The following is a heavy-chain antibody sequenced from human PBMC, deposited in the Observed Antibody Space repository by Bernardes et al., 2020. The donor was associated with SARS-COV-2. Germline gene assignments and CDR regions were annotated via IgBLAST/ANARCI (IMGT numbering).Heavy chain of an antibody. Sequence: GGSLRLSCAASGFTFSSYGMHWVRQAPGKGLGWVAVIWYDGSNKYYADSVKGRFTISRDNYKNTLYLQMNSLRAEDTAVYYCARGGIAAAGTISYYYGMDVWGQGNTVTGSS. CDR3: ARGGIAAAGTISYYYGMDV. V-gene: IGHV3-33*01. D-gene: IGHD6-13*01. CDR1: GFTFSSYG. J-gene: IGHJ6*02. CDR2: IWYDGSNK.